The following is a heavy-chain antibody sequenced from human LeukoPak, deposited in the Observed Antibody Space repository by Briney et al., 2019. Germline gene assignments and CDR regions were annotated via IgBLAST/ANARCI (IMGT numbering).Heavy chain of an antibody. CDR3: AKDRSGSTAEYFQH. J-gene: IGHJ1*01. CDR2: ISGSGGST. CDR1: GFTFSSYA. D-gene: IGHD3-10*01. V-gene: IGHV3-23*01. Sequence: GGSLRLSCAASGFTFSSYAMSWVRQAPGKGLEWVSAISGSGGSTYYADSVKGRFTISRDNSKNTLYLQMNSLRAEDTAVYFCAKDRSGSTAEYFQHWGQGTLVTVSS.